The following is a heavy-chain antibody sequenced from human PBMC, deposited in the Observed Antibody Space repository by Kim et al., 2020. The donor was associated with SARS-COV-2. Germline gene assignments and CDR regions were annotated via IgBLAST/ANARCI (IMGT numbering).Heavy chain of an antibody. CDR3: TRSPTSNSFDY. V-gene: IGHV3-49*03. Sequence: GGSLRLSCTASGFTFGDYAMSWFRQAPGKGLEWVGFIRSKAYGGTTQYAASVKARFTITRDDSKSIAYLQMNSLQTEDAAVYYCTRSPTSNSFDYWGQGTLVTVSS. J-gene: IGHJ4*02. CDR1: GFTFGDYA. CDR2: IRSKAYGGTT. D-gene: IGHD5-12*01.